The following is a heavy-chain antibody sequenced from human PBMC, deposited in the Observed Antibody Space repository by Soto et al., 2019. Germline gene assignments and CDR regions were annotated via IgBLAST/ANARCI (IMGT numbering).Heavy chain of an antibody. D-gene: IGHD6-13*01. CDR3: ARLRASSWYLGGYLDY. CDR1: GFTFSDYY. CDR2: IVIGSDYT. Sequence: QVQLVESGGGLVKPGGSLRLSCAASGFTFSDYYMTWVRQAPGKGLEWVSYIVIGSDYTNYADSVKGRFTISRDNAKNSLYLEMNSRRVEDTAVYYWARLRASSWYLGGYLDYWGQGTLVTVSS. J-gene: IGHJ4*02. V-gene: IGHV3-11*06.